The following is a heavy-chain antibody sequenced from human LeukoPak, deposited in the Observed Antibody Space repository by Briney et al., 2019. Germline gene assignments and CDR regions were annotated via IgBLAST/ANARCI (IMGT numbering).Heavy chain of an antibody. CDR3: ARDLRPRTSDY. V-gene: IGHV1-18*01. J-gene: IGHJ4*02. CDR2: ISAYNGNT. D-gene: IGHD1-7*01. Sequence: GASVKVSCKASGYTFTRYGISWVRQAPGQGLEWMAWISAYNGNTNYAQKLQGRVTMTTDTSASTAYIELRSLRSDDTAVYYCARDLRPRTSDYWGQGTLVTVSS. CDR1: GYTFTRYG.